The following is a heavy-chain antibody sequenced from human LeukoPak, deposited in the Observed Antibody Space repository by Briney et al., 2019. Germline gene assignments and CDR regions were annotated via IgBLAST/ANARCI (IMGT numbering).Heavy chain of an antibody. Sequence: SVKVSCTASGGTFSSYAISWVRQAPGQGLEWMGGIIPIFGTANYAQKFQGRVTITADKSTSTAYMELSSLRSEDTAVYYCARSYYYGSGSYGYYGMDVWGKGTTVTVSS. CDR2: IIPIFGTA. D-gene: IGHD3-10*01. CDR3: ARSYYYGSGSYGYYGMDV. CDR1: GGTFSSYA. J-gene: IGHJ6*04. V-gene: IGHV1-69*06.